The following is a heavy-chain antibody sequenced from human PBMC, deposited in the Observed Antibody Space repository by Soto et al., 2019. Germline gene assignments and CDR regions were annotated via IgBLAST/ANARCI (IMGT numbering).Heavy chain of an antibody. V-gene: IGHV4-31*03. Sequence: QVQLQESGPGLVEPAQTLSLTCTVSGGSISRGGYYWSWIRQHPGKGVEWIGYIYYSGSTYYNPSLKSRVTISVDTSKNQFSLKLSSVTAADTAASYCASETRGYYRSGAIDYWGQGTLVIVSS. CDR1: GGSISRGGYY. J-gene: IGHJ4*02. CDR3: ASETRGYYRSGAIDY. CDR2: IYYSGST. D-gene: IGHD3-10*01.